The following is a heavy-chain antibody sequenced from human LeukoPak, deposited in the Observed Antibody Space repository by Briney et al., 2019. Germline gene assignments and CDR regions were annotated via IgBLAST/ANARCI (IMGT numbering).Heavy chain of an antibody. J-gene: IGHJ5*02. V-gene: IGHV4-39*07. D-gene: IGHD4-23*01. CDR2: IYYSGST. CDR3: AETGDYGGGWFDP. Sequence: SETLSLTCTVSGGSISSSSYYWGWIRQPPGKGLEWIGSIYYSGSTYYNPSLKSRVIISVDTSKNQFSLKLSSVTAADTAVYYCAETGDYGGGWFDPWGQGTLVTVSS. CDR1: GGSISSSSYY.